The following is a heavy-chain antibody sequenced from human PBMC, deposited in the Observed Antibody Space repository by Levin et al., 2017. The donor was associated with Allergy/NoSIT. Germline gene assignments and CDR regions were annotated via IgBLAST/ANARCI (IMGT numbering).Heavy chain of an antibody. V-gene: IGHV4-4*02. D-gene: IGHD3-10*01. CDR3: ARVGTYYFGSGSYSVLDY. CDR1: GGSISSSHW. CDR2: IYRSGNT. J-gene: IGHJ4*02. Sequence: SETLSLTCAVSGGSISSSHWWTWVRQPPGKGLEWIGEIYRSGNTNYNPSLQSRVTISVDKSKNQFSLKLNSVTAADTAVYYCARVGTYYFGSGSYSVLDYWGQGTLVTVSS.